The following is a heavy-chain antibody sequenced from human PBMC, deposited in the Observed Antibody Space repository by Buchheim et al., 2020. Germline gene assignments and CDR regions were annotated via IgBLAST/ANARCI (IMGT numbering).Heavy chain of an antibody. CDR3: ARGQYYHYYGMDV. CDR1: GFTFSSYW. J-gene: IGHJ6*02. CDR2: IKEEGSEK. Sequence: EVQLVESGGGLVQPGGSLRLSCAASGFTFSSYWMSWVRQAPGKGLEWVANIKEEGSEKNYVDSVKGRFTISRDNAKNSLYLQMNSRGAEGTAVYYCARGQYYHYYGMDVWGQGTT. V-gene: IGHV3-7*01.